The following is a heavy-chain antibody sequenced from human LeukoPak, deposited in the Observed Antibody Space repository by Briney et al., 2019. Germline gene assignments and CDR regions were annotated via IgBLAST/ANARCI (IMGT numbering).Heavy chain of an antibody. CDR1: GYTFTDYY. J-gene: IGHJ4*02. CDR3: ASSRLASSSSGIDY. D-gene: IGHD6-6*01. Sequence: ASVKVSCKASGYTFTDYYMHWVRQAPGQGLEWMGWINPNSGGTNYAQKFQGGVTMTRDTSISTAYMELSSLRSDDTAVYYCASSRLASSSSGIDYWGQGTLVTVSS. CDR2: INPNSGGT. V-gene: IGHV1-2*02.